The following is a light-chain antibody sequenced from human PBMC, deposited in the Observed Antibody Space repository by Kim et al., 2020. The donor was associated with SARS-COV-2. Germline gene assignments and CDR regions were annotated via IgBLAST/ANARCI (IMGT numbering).Light chain of an antibody. CDR2: AAS. J-gene: IGKJ5*01. Sequence: PGESATLSCRASQSVSRSYLAWYQQKPGQAPRLLIYAASSRATGVPDRFSGSGSGTDFTLTISRLDPEDFALYYCQQYATSPITFGRGTRL. CDR1: QSVSRSY. CDR3: QQYATSPIT. V-gene: IGKV3-20*01.